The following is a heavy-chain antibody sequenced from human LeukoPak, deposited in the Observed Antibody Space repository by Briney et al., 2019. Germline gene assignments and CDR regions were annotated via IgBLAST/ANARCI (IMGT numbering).Heavy chain of an antibody. V-gene: IGHV4-38-2*02. CDR1: GYSISSGYY. CDR2: IYHSGST. CDR3: AREISGCYDY. D-gene: IGHD6-19*01. Sequence: PSETLSFTCTVSGYSISSGYYWGWIRQPPGKGLEWIGSIYHSGSTYYNPSLKSRVTISVDTSKNQFSLRLSSVTAADTAVYYCAREISGCYDYWGQGTLVTVSS. J-gene: IGHJ4*02.